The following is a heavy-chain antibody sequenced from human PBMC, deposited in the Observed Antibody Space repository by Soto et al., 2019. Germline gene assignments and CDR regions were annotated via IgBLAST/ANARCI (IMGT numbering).Heavy chain of an antibody. D-gene: IGHD6-13*01. CDR1: GYTFTSYD. CDR2: MNPNSGNT. J-gene: IGHJ4*02. Sequence: QVQLVQSGAEVKKPGASVKVSCKASGYTFTSYDINWVRQATGQGLEWMGWMNPNSGNTGYAQKFQCRVTMTRDTSISTAYMELSSLRSEDTGMYYCARGEGVVAAAQTTVGYWGQGTLVTVSS. V-gene: IGHV1-8*01. CDR3: ARGEGVVAAAQTTVGY.